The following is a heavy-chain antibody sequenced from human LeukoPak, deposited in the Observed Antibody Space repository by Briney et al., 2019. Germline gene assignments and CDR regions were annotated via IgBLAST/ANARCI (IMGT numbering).Heavy chain of an antibody. D-gene: IGHD4-17*01. CDR3: AKGTAKDTVTAGDH. Sequence: GGSLRLSCAASGFTFSSYAMSWVRQAPGKGLEWVSAISGSAGSTHYADSVKGRFTISRDNSKNTLYLQMDSLRADDTAVYYCAKGTAKDTVTAGDHWGQGTLATVSS. CDR1: GFTFSSYA. V-gene: IGHV3-23*01. CDR2: ISGSAGST. J-gene: IGHJ4*02.